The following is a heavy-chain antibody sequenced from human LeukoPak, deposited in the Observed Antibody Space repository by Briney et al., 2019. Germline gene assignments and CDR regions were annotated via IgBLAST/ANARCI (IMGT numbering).Heavy chain of an antibody. D-gene: IGHD7-27*01. CDR3: ARVAAPWGASDI. CDR1: GGSISSYY. Sequence: SETLSLTCTVSGGSISSYYWSWIRQPPGKGLEWIGYFYYSGSTNYNPSLKSRVTIPVDTSKNQFSLKLSSVTAADTAVYYCARVAAPWGASDIWGQGTMVTVSS. J-gene: IGHJ3*02. CDR2: FYYSGST. V-gene: IGHV4-59*01.